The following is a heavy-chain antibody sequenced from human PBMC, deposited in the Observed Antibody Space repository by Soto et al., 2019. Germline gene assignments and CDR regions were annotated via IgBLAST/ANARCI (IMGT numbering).Heavy chain of an antibody. V-gene: IGHV4-30-4*01. J-gene: IGHJ5*02. D-gene: IGHD3-10*01. CDR2: IYYSGTT. Sequence: SETLSLTCTVSGGSIISGDYYWIWIRQPPGKGLEWIGHIYYSGTTYYNPSLKSRVTISVDTSKNQFSLKQTSVTAADTAVYYCARAPMVRGVYWFDPWGQGTLVTVSS. CDR3: ARAPMVRGVYWFDP. CDR1: GGSIISGDYY.